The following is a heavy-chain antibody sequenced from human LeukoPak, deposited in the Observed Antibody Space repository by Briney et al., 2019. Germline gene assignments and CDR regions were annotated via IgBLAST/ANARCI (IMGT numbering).Heavy chain of an antibody. J-gene: IGHJ5*02. V-gene: IGHV1-69*06. CDR2: IIPIFGTA. CDR3: ARDCGSTSCSSFDP. Sequence: SVKVSCKASGGTFSSYAISWVRQAPGQGLEWMGGIIPIFGTANYAQKFQGRVTITADKSTCTAYMELSSLRSEDTAVYYCARDCGSTSCSSFDPWGQGTLVTVSS. CDR1: GGTFSSYA. D-gene: IGHD2-2*01.